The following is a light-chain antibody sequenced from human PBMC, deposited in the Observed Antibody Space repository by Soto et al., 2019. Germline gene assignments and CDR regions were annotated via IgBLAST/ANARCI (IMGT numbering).Light chain of an antibody. CDR1: QSVGSN. J-gene: IGKJ1*01. CDR3: QQYNNWHPDRT. V-gene: IGKV3-15*01. CDR2: GAS. Sequence: EIVMTQSPATLSVSPGERATLSCRASQSVGSNLAWYQQRPGQAPRLLIYGASTRATGVPARFSGSGSGTEFTLTISSLQSEDFGIYCCQQYNNWHPDRTFGQGTKVEIK.